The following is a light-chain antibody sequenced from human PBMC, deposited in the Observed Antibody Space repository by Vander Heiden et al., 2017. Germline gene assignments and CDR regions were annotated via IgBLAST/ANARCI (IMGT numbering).Light chain of an antibody. V-gene: IGLV10-54*04. Sequence: QAGLTPPPSASAHFGQTATLTCTGNSNNVGAKGATWLQQHQGHPPRLLYFRNNHRPSGISERFSASRSGNTASLTITGLQAEDEADYYCSAWNTSRNVKIFGGGTEVTVL. CDR2: RNN. J-gene: IGLJ2*01. CDR3: SAWNTSRNVKI. CDR1: SNNVGAKG.